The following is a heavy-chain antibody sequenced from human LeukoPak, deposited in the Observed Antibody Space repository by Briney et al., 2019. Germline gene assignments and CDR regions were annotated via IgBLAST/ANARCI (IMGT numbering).Heavy chain of an antibody. J-gene: IGHJ6*02. CDR3: ARDRRGRGSSGWYPNDGNYYYYYGMDV. V-gene: IGHV4-30-2*01. CDR2: IYHSGST. D-gene: IGHD6-19*01. CDR1: GGSISSGGYY. Sequence: SQTLSLTCTVSGGSISSGGYYWSWIRQPPGKGLEWIGYIYHSGSTYYNPSLKSRVTISVDRSKNQFSLKLSSVTAADTAVYYCARDRRGRGSSGWYPNDGNYYYYYGMDVWGQGTTVTVSS.